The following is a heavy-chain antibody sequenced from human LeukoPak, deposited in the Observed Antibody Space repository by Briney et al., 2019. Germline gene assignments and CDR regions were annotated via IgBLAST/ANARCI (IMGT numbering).Heavy chain of an antibody. J-gene: IGHJ5*02. D-gene: IGHD6-6*01. CDR2: ISSSSSTI. CDR1: GFTFSSYS. Sequence: PGGSLRLSCAASGFTFSSYSMNWVRQAPGKGLEWVSYISSSSSTIYYADSVKGRFTISRDNAKNSLYLQMNSLRAEDTAVYYCARGSEGSSLNWFDPWGQGTLVTVSS. CDR3: ARGSEGSSLNWFDP. V-gene: IGHV3-48*04.